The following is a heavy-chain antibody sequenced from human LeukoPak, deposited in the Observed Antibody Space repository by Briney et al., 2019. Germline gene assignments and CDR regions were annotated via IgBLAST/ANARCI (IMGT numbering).Heavy chain of an antibody. CDR2: ISGSGGST. J-gene: IGHJ4*02. V-gene: IGHV3-23*01. CDR3: AKGSAYSGSYSYYFDY. CDR1: GFTFSSYA. D-gene: IGHD1-26*01. Sequence: GGSLRLSCAASGFTFSSYAMSWVRQAPGKGLEWVSAISGSGGSTYYADSVKGRFTISRDNSKNTLYLQMNSLRAEDTAVYYCAKGSAYSGSYSYYFDYWGQGTLVTVSS.